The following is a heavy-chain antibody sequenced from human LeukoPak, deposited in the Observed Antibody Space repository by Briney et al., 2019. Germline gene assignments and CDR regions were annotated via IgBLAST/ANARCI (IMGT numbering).Heavy chain of an antibody. J-gene: IGHJ4*02. CDR2: MYYSGST. Sequence: PSETLSLTCTVSGGSITSNYWSWIRQPPGKGLEWIGYMYYSGSTNYNPSLKSRVTISVDTSKNQFSLKVRSVTAADTAVYYCARGGYYHPLDYWGQGILVTVSS. CDR3: ARGGYYHPLDY. V-gene: IGHV4-59*01. D-gene: IGHD3-16*01. CDR1: GGSITSNY.